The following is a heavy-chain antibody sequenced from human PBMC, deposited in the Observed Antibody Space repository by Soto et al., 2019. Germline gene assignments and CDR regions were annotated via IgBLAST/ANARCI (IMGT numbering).Heavy chain of an antibody. CDR1: GLTVSHNY. CDR3: VISRPSGENYGMDV. D-gene: IGHD3-16*01. J-gene: IGHJ6*02. CDR2: LYTEGTT. V-gene: IGHV3-53*01. Sequence: GGSLRLSCVASGLTVSHNYMAWVRQAPEMGLEWVSILYTEGTTYYADSVKGRFTISRDSSKNTLFLHMDSLRAEDTAVYYCVISRPSGENYGMDVWGQGTTVTVFS.